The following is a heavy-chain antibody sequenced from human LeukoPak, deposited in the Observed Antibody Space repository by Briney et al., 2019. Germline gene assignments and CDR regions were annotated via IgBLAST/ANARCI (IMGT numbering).Heavy chain of an antibody. D-gene: IGHD4-23*01. Sequence: ASVKVSCKASGYTLTGYYVHWVRQAPGQGLEWMGWINPNSGGTSYAQKFQGRVTMTRDTSISTAYMELSRLRSDDTAVYYCAPSPVVRDYYFDYWGQGTLVTVSS. CDR2: INPNSGGT. CDR1: GYTLTGYY. J-gene: IGHJ4*02. CDR3: APSPVVRDYYFDY. V-gene: IGHV1-2*02.